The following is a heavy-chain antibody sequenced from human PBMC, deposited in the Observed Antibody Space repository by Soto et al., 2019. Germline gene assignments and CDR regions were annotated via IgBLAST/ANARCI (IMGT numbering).Heavy chain of an antibody. CDR3: ARVLRGVYCFDF. CDR2: IYPGDSNT. V-gene: IGHV5-51*01. Sequence: DVQLVQSGAEVKKPGESLKISCKGSGYSFASYWIGWVRQLPGKGLEWMGIIYPGDSNTRYSPSFQGQVTISADKSIGTAYLQWSSLEASDTAMYYCARVLRGVYCFDFWAREPWSPSPQ. D-gene: IGHD3-10*01. J-gene: IGHJ4*02. CDR1: GYSFASYW.